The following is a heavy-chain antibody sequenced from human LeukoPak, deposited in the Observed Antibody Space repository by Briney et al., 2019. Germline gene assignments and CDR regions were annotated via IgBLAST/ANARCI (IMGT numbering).Heavy chain of an antibody. CDR1: GGSISSTNW. Sequence: PSGTLSLTCGVSGGSISSTNWWTWVRQPPGKGLEWIGEVHLGGSTNYNPSLESRVTISVDKSENHISLKLTSVTAADTAVYYCARGTRFCSSSTCYSDAFDIWGQGTMVTVSS. J-gene: IGHJ3*02. CDR3: ARGTRFCSSSTCYSDAFDI. D-gene: IGHD2-2*01. CDR2: VHLGGST. V-gene: IGHV4-4*02.